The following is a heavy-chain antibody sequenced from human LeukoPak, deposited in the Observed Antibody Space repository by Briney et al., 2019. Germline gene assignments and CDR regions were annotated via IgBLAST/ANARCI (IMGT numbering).Heavy chain of an antibody. V-gene: IGHV3-7*03. Sequence: GGSLRLSCAVSGFTFSGFWMSWSRQAPGKGLEWVASINHNGNVNYYVDSVKGRFTISRDNAKNSLYLQMSNLRAEDTAVYFCARGGGLDVWGQGATVTVSS. J-gene: IGHJ6*02. D-gene: IGHD3-16*01. CDR1: GFTFSGFW. CDR3: ARGGGLDV. CDR2: INHNGNVN.